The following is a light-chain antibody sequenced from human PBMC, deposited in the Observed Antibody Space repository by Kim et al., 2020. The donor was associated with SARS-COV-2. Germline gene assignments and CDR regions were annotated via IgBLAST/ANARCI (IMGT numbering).Light chain of an antibody. Sequence: RVTISCTGSSSNIGGGYDVHWYQQLPGTSPKLLSYGNSNRPSGVPDRFSGSKSGTSASLAITGLQAEDEADYYCQSYDSSLSGSVFGGGTQLTVL. CDR1: SSNIGGGYD. J-gene: IGLJ3*02. CDR2: GNS. CDR3: QSYDSSLSGSV. V-gene: IGLV1-40*01.